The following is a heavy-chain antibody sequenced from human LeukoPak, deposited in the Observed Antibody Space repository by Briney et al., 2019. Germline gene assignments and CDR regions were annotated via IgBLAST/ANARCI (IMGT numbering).Heavy chain of an antibody. Sequence: GGSLRLSCAASGFTFSIYGMGWVRQAPGKGLEWVAVISYDGSNKYYADSVKGRFTISRDNSKNTLYLQMNSLRAEDTAVYYCARDLYSSGWPFDYWGQGTLVTVSS. D-gene: IGHD6-19*01. CDR3: ARDLYSSGWPFDY. V-gene: IGHV3-30*03. CDR1: GFTFSIYG. J-gene: IGHJ4*02. CDR2: ISYDGSNK.